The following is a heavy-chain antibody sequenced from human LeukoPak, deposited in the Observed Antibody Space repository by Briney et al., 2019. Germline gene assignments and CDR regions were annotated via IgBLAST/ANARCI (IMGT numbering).Heavy chain of an antibody. Sequence: GGSLRLSCAGSGFTFSNAWMSWVRQAPGKGLEWVGRMESKSDGGSTDYAAPVKGRFTISRDDSKNTLFLQINSLKTEDTAVYYCTTLDGDYTPDYWGQGTLVTVSS. V-gene: IGHV3-15*04. CDR2: MESKSDGGST. CDR3: TTLDGDYTPDY. J-gene: IGHJ4*02. CDR1: GFTFSNAW. D-gene: IGHD4-17*01.